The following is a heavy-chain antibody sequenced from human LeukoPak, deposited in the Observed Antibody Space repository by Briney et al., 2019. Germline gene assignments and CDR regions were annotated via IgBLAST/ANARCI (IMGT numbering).Heavy chain of an antibody. J-gene: IGHJ4*02. CDR1: GGSISSYY. V-gene: IGHV4-4*09. Sequence: PSETLSLTCTVSGGSISSYYWSWIRQPPGKGLEWIGYIYTSGSTNYNPSLKSRVTISVDTSKNQFSLKLSSVTAADTAVYYCASGTVVTLDYWGQGTLVTVSS. CDR2: IYTSGST. D-gene: IGHD4-23*01. CDR3: ASGTVVTLDY.